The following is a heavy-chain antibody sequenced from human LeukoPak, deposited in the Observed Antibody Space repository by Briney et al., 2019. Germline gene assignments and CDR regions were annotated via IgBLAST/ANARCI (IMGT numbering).Heavy chain of an antibody. CDR3: ARDPTRTYYYDSSGQGFDY. V-gene: IGHV4-34*01. CDR1: GGSFSGYY. Sequence: SETLSLTCAAYGGSFSGYYWSWIRQPPGKGLEWIGEINHSGSTNYNPSLKSRVTISVDTSKNQFSLKLSSVTAADTAVYYCARDPTRTYYYDSSGQGFDYWGQGTLVTVSS. J-gene: IGHJ4*02. D-gene: IGHD3-22*01. CDR2: INHSGST.